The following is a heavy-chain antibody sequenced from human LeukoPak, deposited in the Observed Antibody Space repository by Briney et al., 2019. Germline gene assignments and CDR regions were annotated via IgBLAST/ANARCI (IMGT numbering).Heavy chain of an antibody. Sequence: GESLKISCKGSGYRFISSWIGWVRQTPGKGLEWMGIIYPGDSDDRYSPSFEGQVTISADTSISTVYLQWSSLKASDTAVYYCARDIGRITIFGVVKEAFDIWGQGTMVTVSS. D-gene: IGHD3-3*01. J-gene: IGHJ3*02. V-gene: IGHV5-51*01. CDR3: ARDIGRITIFGVVKEAFDI. CDR1: GYRFISSW. CDR2: IYPGDSDD.